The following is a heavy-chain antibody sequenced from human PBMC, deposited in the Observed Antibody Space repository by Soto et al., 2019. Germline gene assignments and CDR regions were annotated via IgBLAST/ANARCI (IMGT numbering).Heavy chain of an antibody. CDR2: TYYRSKWYN. CDR3: ARDIRGSWCDAFDS. Sequence: QTLSLTCAISGNSVSSNSAAWNWIRESPSRGLEWLGRTYYRSKWYNDYAVSVKSRITINPDTSKNQFSLQLNSVTPEDTAVYYCARDIRGSWCDAFDSWGKGTMVTVSS. D-gene: IGHD6-13*01. V-gene: IGHV6-1*01. J-gene: IGHJ3*02. CDR1: GNSVSSNSAA.